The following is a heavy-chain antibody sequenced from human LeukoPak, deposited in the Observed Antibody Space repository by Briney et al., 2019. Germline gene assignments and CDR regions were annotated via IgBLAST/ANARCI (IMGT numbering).Heavy chain of an antibody. D-gene: IGHD1-26*01. CDR1: GFTFSSYS. J-gene: IGHJ3*01. V-gene: IGHV3-66*01. Sequence: LPGGSLRLSCAASGFTFSSYSMNWVRQAPGKGLEWVSVIYTTGTTSHADSVQGRFSTSRDNSQDTVYLQLTSLRADDTAVYYCARGGSYHDALDVWGHGTMVTVSS. CDR3: ARGGSYHDALDV. CDR2: IYTTGTT.